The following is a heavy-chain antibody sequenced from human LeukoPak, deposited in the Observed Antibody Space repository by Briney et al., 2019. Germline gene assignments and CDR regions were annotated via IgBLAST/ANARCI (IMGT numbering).Heavy chain of an antibody. CDR1: GFSFMNAW. CDR2: IKSNADGGTP. J-gene: IGHJ4*02. V-gene: IGHV3-15*01. D-gene: IGHD2/OR15-2a*01. CDR3: TTFYHEYSPY. Sequence: GGSXRLSCAASGFSFMNAWMIWVRQAPGKGLEWVGRIKSNADGGTPDYAAPARGRFTISRDDSKNTLYLQMNSLKTEDTAVYYCTTFYHEYSPYWGRGTLVTVSS.